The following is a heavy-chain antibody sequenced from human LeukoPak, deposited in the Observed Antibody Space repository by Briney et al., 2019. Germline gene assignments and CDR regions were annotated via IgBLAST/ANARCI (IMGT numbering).Heavy chain of an antibody. J-gene: IGHJ4*02. CDR3: ARVKNYYDSSGYYSPFDY. Sequence: SETLSLTCTVSGGSISGYYWSWIRQPPGKGLEWIGYIYYTGSTYYNPSLKSRVTISADTSKNQFSLRLTSVTAADTAVYYCARVKNYYDSSGYYSPFDYWGQGTLVTVSS. CDR2: IYYTGST. D-gene: IGHD3-22*01. V-gene: IGHV4-59*01. CDR1: GGSISGYY.